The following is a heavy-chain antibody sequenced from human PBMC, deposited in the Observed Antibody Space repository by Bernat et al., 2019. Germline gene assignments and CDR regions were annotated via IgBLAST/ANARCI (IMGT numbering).Heavy chain of an antibody. CDR2: IKQDGSVK. J-gene: IGHJ2*01. V-gene: IGHV3-7*03. CDR1: RFTFSSYW. Sequence: EVQLVESGGGLVQPGGSLRLSCVVSRFTFSSYWMSWVRQAPGKGLEWVANIKQDGSVKFYVDSMKGRFTISRDNAKNSLYLQMNSLRADDTAVYYCARVRTTVTTFWYFDLWGRGTLVTVSS. D-gene: IGHD4-17*01. CDR3: ARVRTTVTTFWYFDL.